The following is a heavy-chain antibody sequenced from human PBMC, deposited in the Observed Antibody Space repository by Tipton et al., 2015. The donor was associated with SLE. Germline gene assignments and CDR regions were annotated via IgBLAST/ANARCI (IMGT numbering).Heavy chain of an antibody. D-gene: IGHD5-18*01. CDR3: ARGSGYTSVFGAFDI. CDR2: IYYSGNT. V-gene: IGHV4-59*08. CDR1: GASISSYY. Sequence: TLSLTCIVSGASISSYYWSWIRQSPGKGLEWIGYIYYSGNTNYNPSLKSRATISLDTPNNQFSLRLNSVTAADTAVYYCARGSGYTSVFGAFDIWGQGTMVSVSS. J-gene: IGHJ3*02.